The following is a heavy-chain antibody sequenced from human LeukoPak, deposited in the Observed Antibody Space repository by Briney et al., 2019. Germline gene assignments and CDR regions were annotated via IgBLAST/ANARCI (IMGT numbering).Heavy chain of an antibody. CDR1: GYTFTTHD. J-gene: IGHJ4*02. CDR3: AWRDGYSFDF. V-gene: IGHV1-8*01. D-gene: IGHD5-24*01. Sequence: ASVKVSCRISGYTFTTHDINWVRQATGQALEWMGWMNPKSGNTGYAQKFQGRVTMTRNTSISTAYMELSSLRSEDTAVCYCAWRDGYSFDFWGQGTLVTVSS. CDR2: MNPKSGNT.